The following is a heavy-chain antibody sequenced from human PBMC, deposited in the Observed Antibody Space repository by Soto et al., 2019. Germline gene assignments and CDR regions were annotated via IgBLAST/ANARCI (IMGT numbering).Heavy chain of an antibody. Sequence: QLQLQESGPGLVKPSETLSLTCTVSGGSISSSSYYWGWIRQPPGKGLEWIGSSYYSGSTYYNPCLKGRGTPSVDTSKNQFSLKLSSVTDAVTAVYYCARYEYSSSLNYFDYWGQGTLVTVSS. D-gene: IGHD6-6*01. V-gene: IGHV4-39*01. J-gene: IGHJ4*02. CDR3: ARYEYSSSLNYFDY. CDR2: SYYSGST. CDR1: GGSISSSSYY.